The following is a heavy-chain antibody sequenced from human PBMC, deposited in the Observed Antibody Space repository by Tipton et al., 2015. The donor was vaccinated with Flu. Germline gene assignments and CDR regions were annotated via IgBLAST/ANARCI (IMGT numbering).Heavy chain of an antibody. D-gene: IGHD3-10*01. CDR1: GDSIRSDYF. J-gene: IGHJ4*02. CDR2: ISHSGRT. Sequence: TLSLTCAVSGDSIRSDYFWGWIRQPPGKGLEWIGCISHSGRTYYNPSLKSRVTMSIDTSKNQFSLKLSSVTAADTAVYYCARGLYGSGSYQRRYFDYWGQGTLVTVSS. V-gene: IGHV4-38-2*01. CDR3: ARGLYGSGSYQRRYFDY.